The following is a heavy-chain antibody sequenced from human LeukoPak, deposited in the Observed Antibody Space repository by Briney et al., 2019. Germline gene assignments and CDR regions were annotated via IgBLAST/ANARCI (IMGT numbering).Heavy chain of an antibody. J-gene: IGHJ3*02. V-gene: IGHV4-30-4*08. D-gene: IGHD6-13*01. Sequence: SETLSLTCTVSGGSISSGDYYWSWIRQPPGKGLEWIGYIYYSGSTYYNPSLKSRVTISVDTSKNQFSLKLSSVTAADTAVYYCARVGYSSGWYDAFDIWGQGTMVTVSS. CDR3: ARVGYSSGWYDAFDI. CDR1: GGSISSGDYY. CDR2: IYYSGST.